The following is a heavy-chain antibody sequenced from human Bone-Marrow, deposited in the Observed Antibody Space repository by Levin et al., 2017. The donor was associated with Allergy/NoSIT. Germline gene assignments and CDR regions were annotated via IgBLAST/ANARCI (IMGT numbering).Heavy chain of an antibody. D-gene: IGHD1-1*01. J-gene: IGHJ5*02. CDR2: VETSGST. V-gene: IGHV4-4*07. CDR1: GGSVRSYY. Sequence: SCTVSGGSVRSYYWSWIRQSAGKGLEWIGRVETSGSTYYNPSLRSRVTMSVDTSKNQFSLNLISVTAADTAMYFCVKDTGKTLGNWFAPWGQGTLVTVSS. CDR3: VKDTGKTLGNWFAP.